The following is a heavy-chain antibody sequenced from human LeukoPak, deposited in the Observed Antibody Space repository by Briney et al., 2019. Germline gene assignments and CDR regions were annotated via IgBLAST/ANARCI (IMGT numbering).Heavy chain of an antibody. V-gene: IGHV3-48*04. CDR1: GFTFSSFS. J-gene: IGHJ4*02. CDR2: IRSSGTGT. D-gene: IGHD1-7*01. CDR3: ARMNYVSSGWGAPFDY. Sequence: GGSLRLSCAASGFTFSSFSMNWVRQAPRKGLEWVSYIRSSGTGTDYTGSVKGRFTISRDNAKNSLYLQMNSLRAEDTAVYYCARMNYVSSGWGAPFDYWGQGTLVTVSS.